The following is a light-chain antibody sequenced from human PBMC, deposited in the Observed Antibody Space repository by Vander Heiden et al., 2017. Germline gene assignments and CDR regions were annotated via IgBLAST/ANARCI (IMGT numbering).Light chain of an antibody. CDR1: TGAGTRGPY. CDR2: STS. J-gene: IGLJ2*01. Sequence: QTVVTQAPSPPASPGGAVTPTCASSTGAGTRGPYLNWFQQKPGQPPRALIDSTSNRHSWTPARFSGSRRGGKAALTVSGVQPEDEGEYYCLLYYGGGPVFGGGTKL. CDR3: LLYYGGGPV. V-gene: IGLV7-43*01.